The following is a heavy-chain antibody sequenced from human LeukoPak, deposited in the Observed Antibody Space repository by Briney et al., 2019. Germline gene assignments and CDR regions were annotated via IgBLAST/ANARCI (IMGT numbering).Heavy chain of an antibody. CDR3: AKVRIPCGSSTSCLALYYYYGMDV. Sequence: GGSLRLSCAASGFTFDDYAMHWVRQAPGKGLEWVSGISWNSGSIGYADSVKGRFTISRDNAKNSLYLQMNSLRAEEKALYYCAKVRIPCGSSTSCLALYYYYGMDVWGQGTTVTVSS. V-gene: IGHV3-9*01. J-gene: IGHJ6*02. CDR1: GFTFDDYA. CDR2: ISWNSGSI. D-gene: IGHD2-2*01.